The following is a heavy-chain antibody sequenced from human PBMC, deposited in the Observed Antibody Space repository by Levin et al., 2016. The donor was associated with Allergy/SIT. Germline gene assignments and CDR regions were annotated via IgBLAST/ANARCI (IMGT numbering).Heavy chain of an antibody. CDR3: AKEEIAVAVDY. J-gene: IGHJ4*02. CDR1: GFTFSSYA. CDR2: ISGSGGST. V-gene: IGHV3-23*01. D-gene: IGHD6-19*01. Sequence: ETLSLTCAASGFTFSSYAMSWVRQAPGKGLEWVSAISGSGGSTYYADSVKGRFTISRDNSKNTLYLQMNSLRAEDTAVYYCAKEEIAVAVDYWGQGTLVTVSS.